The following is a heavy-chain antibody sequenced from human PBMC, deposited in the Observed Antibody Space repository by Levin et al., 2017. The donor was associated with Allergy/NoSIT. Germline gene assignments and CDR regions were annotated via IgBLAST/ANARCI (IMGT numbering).Heavy chain of an antibody. V-gene: IGHV3-15*01. CDR3: TTYSSSWYYFDY. Sequence: GESLKISCAASGITFSNAWMSWARQAPGKGLEWVGRIKSSTDGGTTEYAAPVKGRFSISRDDSKNTLYLQMNSLKTEDTAVYFCTTYSSSWYYFDYWGQGTLVTVSS. J-gene: IGHJ4*02. CDR1: GITFSNAW. CDR2: IKSSTDGGTT. D-gene: IGHD6-13*01.